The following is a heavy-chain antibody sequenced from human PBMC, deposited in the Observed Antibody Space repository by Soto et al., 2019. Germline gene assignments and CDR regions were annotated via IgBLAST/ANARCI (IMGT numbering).Heavy chain of an antibody. CDR1: GGSITSSNFY. Sequence: TSETLSLTCTVSGGSITSSNFYWGWVRQPPGKGLEWIGTLYSGGSAYYNASLKSRVAMSVDTSKNQFSLKVTSVTAADTAVYYCARLGAYYQSLDPWGPGTLVTV. V-gene: IGHV4-39*01. J-gene: IGHJ5*02. CDR3: ARLGAYYQSLDP. CDR2: LYSGGSA. D-gene: IGHD2-21*01.